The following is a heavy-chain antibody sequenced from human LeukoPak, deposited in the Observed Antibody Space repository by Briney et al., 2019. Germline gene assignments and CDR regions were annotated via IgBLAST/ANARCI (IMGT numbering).Heavy chain of an antibody. J-gene: IGHJ4*02. CDR3: ARGLRYSSGWIDY. CDR2: IYYSGST. CDR1: GGSISSGGYY. Sequence: NASETLSLTCTVFGGSISSGGYYWSWIRQHPGKGLEWIGYIYYSGSTYYNPSLKSRVTISVDTSKNQFSLKLSSVTAADTAVYYCARGLRYSSGWIDYWGQGTLVTVSS. D-gene: IGHD6-19*01. V-gene: IGHV4-31*03.